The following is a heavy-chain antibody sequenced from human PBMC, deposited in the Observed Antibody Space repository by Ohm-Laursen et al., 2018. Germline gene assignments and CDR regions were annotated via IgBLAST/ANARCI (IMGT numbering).Heavy chain of an antibody. J-gene: IGHJ5*02. V-gene: IGHV3-33*01. CDR1: GFTFGNYG. Sequence: RSLRLSRAASGFTFGNYGMHWVRQAPGKGLEWVAVIWYDGSNRYYADSVRGRFTISRDNSKNTLYLQMNSLRAEDTAVYYCAREDGNCTSAVCYRRFDPWGQGTLVTVSS. D-gene: IGHD2-8*01. CDR2: IWYDGSNR. CDR3: AREDGNCTSAVCYRRFDP.